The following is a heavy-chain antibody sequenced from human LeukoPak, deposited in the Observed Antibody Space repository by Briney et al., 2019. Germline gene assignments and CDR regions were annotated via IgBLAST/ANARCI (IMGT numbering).Heavy chain of an antibody. CDR2: IRSNANSYAT. D-gene: IGHD3-10*01. J-gene: IGHJ4*02. Sequence: GGSLKLSCAASGFTFSGSAMHWVRQASGKGLEWVGHIRSNANSYATEYAASVKGRFTISRDDSKNTAYLQMNSLRAEDTAVYYCAKARFGAFDYWGQGTLVTVSS. V-gene: IGHV3-73*01. CDR1: GFTFSGSA. CDR3: AKARFGAFDY.